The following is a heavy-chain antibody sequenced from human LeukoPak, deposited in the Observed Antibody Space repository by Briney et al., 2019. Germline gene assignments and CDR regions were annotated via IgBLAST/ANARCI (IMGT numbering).Heavy chain of an antibody. CDR3: ARDTTYYDILTGFFSATNWFDP. J-gene: IGHJ5*02. V-gene: IGHV4-34*01. D-gene: IGHD3-9*01. Sequence: PSETLSLTCAVYGGSFSGYYWSWIRQPPGKGLEWIGEINHSGSTNYNPSLKSRVTTSVDTSKNQFSLKLSSVTAADTAVYYCARDTTYYDILTGFFSATNWFDPWGQGTLVTVSS. CDR2: INHSGST. CDR1: GGSFSGYY.